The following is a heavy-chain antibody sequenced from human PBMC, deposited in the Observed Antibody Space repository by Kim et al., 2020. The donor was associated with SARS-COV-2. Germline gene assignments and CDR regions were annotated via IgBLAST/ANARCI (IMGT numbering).Heavy chain of an antibody. V-gene: IGHV4-59*01. CDR1: GGSISSYY. CDR2: IYYSGST. D-gene: IGHD6-13*01. CDR3: ARVSIAAAGTNYYYYGMDV. Sequence: SETLSLTCTVSGGSISSYYWSWIRQPPGKGLEWIGYIYYSGSTNYNPSLKSRVTISVDTSKNQFSLKLSSVTAADTAVYYCARVSIAAAGTNYYYYGMDVWGQGTTVTVSS. J-gene: IGHJ6*02.